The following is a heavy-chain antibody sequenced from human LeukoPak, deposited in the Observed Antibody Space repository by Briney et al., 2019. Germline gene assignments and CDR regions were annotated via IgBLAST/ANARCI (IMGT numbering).Heavy chain of an antibody. D-gene: IGHD4-11*01. CDR2: INHSGST. J-gene: IGHJ5*02. CDR1: GGSFSGYY. V-gene: IGHV4-34*01. Sequence: SETLSLTCAVYGGSFSGYYWSWIRQPPGKGLEWIGEINHSGSTNHNPSLKSRVTISVDTSKNQFSLKLSSVTAADTAVYYCARVGGSVTRNWFDPWGQGTLVTVSS. CDR3: ARVGGSVTRNWFDP.